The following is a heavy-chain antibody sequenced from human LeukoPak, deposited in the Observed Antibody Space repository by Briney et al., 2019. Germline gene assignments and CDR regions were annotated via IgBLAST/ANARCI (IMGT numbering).Heavy chain of an antibody. Sequence: TGGSLRLSRAASGFIFRNFDMHWVRQAPGKGLEYVSSINAGGGSTYYAASVKGRFTISRDAVKDTLYLQMGSVRIEDTAVYYCARGGLESPWSGHNAPDFCGEGTLVAVSS. CDR2: INAGGGST. D-gene: IGHD3-3*01. CDR3: ARGGLESPWSGHNAPDF. J-gene: IGHJ4*02. V-gene: IGHV3-64*02. CDR1: GFIFRNFD.